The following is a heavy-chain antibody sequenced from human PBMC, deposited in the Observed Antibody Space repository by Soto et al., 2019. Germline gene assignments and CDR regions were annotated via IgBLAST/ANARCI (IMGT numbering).Heavy chain of an antibody. V-gene: IGHV4-31*03. J-gene: IGHJ4*02. D-gene: IGHD4-17*01. CDR3: AREVGVAHYCGNRIFDY. CDR2: IYYSGST. Sequence: QVQLQESGPGLVKPSQTLSLTCTVSGGSISSGGYYWSWIRQHPGKGLEWIGYIYYSGSTYYNPSLKSRVTISVDTSKNQFSLKLSSVTAADTAVYYCAREVGVAHYCGNRIFDYWGQGTLVTVSS. CDR1: GGSISSGGYY.